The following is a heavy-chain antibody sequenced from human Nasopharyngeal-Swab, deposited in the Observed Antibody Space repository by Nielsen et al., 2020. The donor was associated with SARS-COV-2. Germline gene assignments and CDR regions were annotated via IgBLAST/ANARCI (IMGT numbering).Heavy chain of an antibody. V-gene: IGHV3-15*01. D-gene: IGHD2-2*01. CDR3: TTDLMYCSSTSCYSFDY. Sequence: WIRQPPGKGLEWVGRIKSKTDGGITDYAASVKGRFTISGDDSKNTLYLQMNSLKTEDTAVYYCTTDLMYCSSTSCYSFDYWGQGTLVTVSS. CDR2: IKSKTDGGIT. J-gene: IGHJ4*02.